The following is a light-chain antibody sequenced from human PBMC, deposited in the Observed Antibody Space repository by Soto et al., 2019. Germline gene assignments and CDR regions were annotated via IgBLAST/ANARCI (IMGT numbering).Light chain of an antibody. CDR2: DVS. CDR3: CSYAGSYTVVQV. CDR1: SSDVGGYNY. J-gene: IGLJ1*01. V-gene: IGLV2-11*01. Sequence: QSALTQPRSVSGSPGQSVTISCTGTSSDVGGYNYVSWYQQHPGKAPKLMIYDVSKRPSGVPDRFSGSKSGNTASLTISGLQAEDEADYYCCSYAGSYTVVQVFGTGTKRTVL.